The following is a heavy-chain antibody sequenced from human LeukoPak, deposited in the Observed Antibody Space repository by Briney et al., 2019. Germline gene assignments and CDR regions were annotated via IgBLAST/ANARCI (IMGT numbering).Heavy chain of an antibody. V-gene: IGHV3-73*01. Sequence: GGSLKLSCAASGFTFSGSVMHWVREAPGKGLEWVGRITSKPNSYATVYAASVKGRFTISSDDSKNTAYLQMNSLKIEDTAVYYCTGGSGWYSPDYWGQGTLVTVSS. CDR1: GFTFSGSV. CDR3: TGGSGWYSPDY. J-gene: IGHJ4*02. CDR2: ITSKPNSYAT. D-gene: IGHD6-19*01.